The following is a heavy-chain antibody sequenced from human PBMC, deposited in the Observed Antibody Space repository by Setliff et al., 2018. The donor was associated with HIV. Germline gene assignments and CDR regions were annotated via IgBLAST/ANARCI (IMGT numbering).Heavy chain of an antibody. J-gene: IGHJ4*02. CDR1: GGSVSAYE. D-gene: IGHD3-16*02. Sequence: PSETLSLTCGVYGGSVSAYEWRWIRQPPGKGLEWIGEAIHSGITYNPSLRSRVTISLDTSKNQFSLNLTSVTAADTAVYYCARGSDYIWGNYRFPFDYWGQGTLVTVSS. CDR2: AIHSGIT. CDR3: ARGSDYIWGNYRFPFDY. V-gene: IGHV4-34*01.